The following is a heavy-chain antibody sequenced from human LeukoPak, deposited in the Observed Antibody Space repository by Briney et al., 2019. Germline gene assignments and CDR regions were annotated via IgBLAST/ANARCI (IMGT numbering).Heavy chain of an antibody. CDR1: GYTFTSYA. V-gene: IGHV7-4-1*02. CDR3: ARSGRELRYYGFWSGYTYNWFDP. J-gene: IGHJ5*02. D-gene: IGHD3-3*01. Sequence: ASVKVSCKASGYTFTSYAMNWVRQAPGQGLEWMGWINTNTGNPTYAQGFTGRFVFSLDTSVSTAYLQISSLKAEDTAVYYCARSGRELRYYGFWSGYTYNWFDPWGQGTLVTVSS. CDR2: INTNTGNP.